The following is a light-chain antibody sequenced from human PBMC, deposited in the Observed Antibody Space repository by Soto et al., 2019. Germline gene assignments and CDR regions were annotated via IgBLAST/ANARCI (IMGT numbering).Light chain of an antibody. V-gene: IGKV3-15*01. Sequence: EIVMTQSPATLSVSPGERATLSCRASQSVSGNLAWYQQKPGQAPRLLMYGASTRATGIPARFSGSGSGTEFTLTISSLQSEDFAVYYCQQYNNWPSWTFGQGTKVEFK. J-gene: IGKJ1*01. CDR1: QSVSGN. CDR2: GAS. CDR3: QQYNNWPSWT.